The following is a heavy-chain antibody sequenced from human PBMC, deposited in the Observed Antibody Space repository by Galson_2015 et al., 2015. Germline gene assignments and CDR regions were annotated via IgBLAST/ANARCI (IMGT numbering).Heavy chain of an antibody. Sequence: SLRLSCAASGFTFSSYAMHWVRQAPGKGLEWVAVMSYDGSQIYYADPVKDRFTISRDNSKSTLYLQMNSLRAEDTAVYYCARDKGKLRYFDLWGRGTLVTVSS. CDR2: MSYDGSQI. D-gene: IGHD1-7*01. J-gene: IGHJ2*01. CDR1: GFTFSSYA. V-gene: IGHV3-30-3*01. CDR3: ARDKGKLRYFDL.